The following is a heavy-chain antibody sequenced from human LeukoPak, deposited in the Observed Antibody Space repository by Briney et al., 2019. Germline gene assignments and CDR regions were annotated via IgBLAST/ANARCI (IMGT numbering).Heavy chain of an antibody. D-gene: IGHD3-22*01. CDR2: IYYSGST. CDR3: ARTMTTRYYYYGMDV. J-gene: IGHJ6*02. V-gene: IGHV4-39*07. Sequence: PSETLSLTCTVSGGSISSSYYYWGWIRQPPGKGLEWIGSIYYSGSTYYNPSLKSRVTISVDTSKNQFSLKLSSVAAADTAVYYCARTMTTRYYYYGMDVWGQGTTVTVSS. CDR1: GGSISSSYYY.